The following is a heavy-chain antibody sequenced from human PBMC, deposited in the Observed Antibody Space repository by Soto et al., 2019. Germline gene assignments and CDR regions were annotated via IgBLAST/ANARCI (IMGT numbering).Heavy chain of an antibody. D-gene: IGHD3-22*01. CDR3: ARAYYDSSGYYYFDY. V-gene: IGHV4-30-4*08. CDR2: IYYSGST. CDR1: GGSISSGGYY. Sequence: SETLSLTCTISGGSISSGGYYWSWIRQHPGKGLEWIGYIYYSGSTYYNPSLKSRVTISVDTSKNQFSLKLSSVTAADTAVYYCARAYYDSSGYYYFDYWGQGTLVTVSS. J-gene: IGHJ4*02.